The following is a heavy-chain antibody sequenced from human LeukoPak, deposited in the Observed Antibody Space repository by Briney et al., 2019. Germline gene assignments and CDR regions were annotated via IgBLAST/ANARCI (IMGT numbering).Heavy chain of an antibody. CDR3: ARGDYYDSSGYYYGHAFDI. Sequence: SETLSLTCTVSVGSISSGSYSWSWIRQPAGKGLEWIGRIYTSGSTNYNPSLKSRVTISVDTPKNQFSLKLSSVTAADTAVYYCARGDYYDSSGYYYGHAFDIWGQGTMVTVSS. CDR2: IYTSGST. V-gene: IGHV4-61*02. CDR1: VGSISSGSYS. D-gene: IGHD3-22*01. J-gene: IGHJ3*02.